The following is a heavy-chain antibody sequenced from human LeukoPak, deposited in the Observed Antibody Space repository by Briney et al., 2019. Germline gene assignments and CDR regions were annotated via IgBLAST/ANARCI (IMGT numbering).Heavy chain of an antibody. D-gene: IGHD2-21*01. Sequence: SEPPSLTCNVSGGSISSYYWSWIRQPAGKGLEWIGRIHSSGSTNYNPSLKSRVTMSVDTSKNQFSLKLSSVTAADTAVYYCARVGVVANFYFYYGMDGWGQGTTVTVSS. J-gene: IGHJ6*02. CDR2: IHSSGST. V-gene: IGHV4-4*07. CDR3: ARVGVVANFYFYYGMDG. CDR1: GGSISSYY.